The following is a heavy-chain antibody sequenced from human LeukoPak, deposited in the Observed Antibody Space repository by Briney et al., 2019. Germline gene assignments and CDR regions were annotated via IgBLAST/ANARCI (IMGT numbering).Heavy chain of an antibody. CDR3: ARAPRWVNHFDY. CDR1: GFTFSSYS. V-gene: IGHV3-21*01. CDR2: ISSSSSYI. D-gene: IGHD1-14*01. Sequence: GGSLRLSCAASGFTFSSYSMNWVRQAPGKGLEWVSSISSSSSYIYYADSVKGRFTISRDNAKNSLYLQINSLRAEDTAVYYCARAPRWVNHFDYWGQGTLVTVSS. J-gene: IGHJ4*02.